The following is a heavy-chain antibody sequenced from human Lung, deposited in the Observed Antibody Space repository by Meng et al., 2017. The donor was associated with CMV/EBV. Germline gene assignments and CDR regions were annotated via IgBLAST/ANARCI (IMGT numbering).Heavy chain of an antibody. V-gene: IGHV1-24*01. CDR2: FDPEDGEA. J-gene: IGHJ6*02. CDR1: GYTLSELS. D-gene: IGHD3-10*01. Sequence: ASVKVSXKVSGYTLSELSMHWVRQAPGKGLEWMGGFDPEDGEAIYAQKFQGRVTMTEDTSTDTAYMELSSLRSDDTAVYYCAKVPRFYSYYGLDVWGQGTXVNV. CDR3: AKVPRFYSYYGLDV.